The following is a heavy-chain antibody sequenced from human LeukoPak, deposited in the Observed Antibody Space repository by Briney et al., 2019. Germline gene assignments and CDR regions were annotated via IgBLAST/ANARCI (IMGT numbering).Heavy chain of an antibody. CDR2: INWNGDYT. Sequence: PGGSLRLSCAASGFTFDDYGMSWVRQAPGKGLEWVSGINWNGDYTDYEDSVKGRFTISRDNAKNSLYLQMNSLRAEDTALYYCARGFDGNFDYWGQGTLVTVSS. CDR3: ARGFDGNFDY. CDR1: GFTFDDYG. D-gene: IGHD3-9*01. J-gene: IGHJ4*02. V-gene: IGHV3-20*04.